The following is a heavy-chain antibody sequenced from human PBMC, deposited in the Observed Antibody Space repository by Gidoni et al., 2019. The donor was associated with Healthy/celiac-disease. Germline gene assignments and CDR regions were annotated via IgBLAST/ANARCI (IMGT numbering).Heavy chain of an antibody. CDR3: ARLAAAGIYYYYGMDV. D-gene: IGHD6-13*01. Sequence: EVQLVESGGGLVKPGGSLRLSCAASGFPFIRYSMNWVRQAPGKGLEWVSSISSSSSYIYYADSVKGRFTISRDNAKNSLYLQMNSLRAEDTAVYYCARLAAAGIYYYYGMDVWGQGTTVTVSS. V-gene: IGHV3-21*01. CDR1: GFPFIRYS. J-gene: IGHJ6*02. CDR2: ISSSSSYI.